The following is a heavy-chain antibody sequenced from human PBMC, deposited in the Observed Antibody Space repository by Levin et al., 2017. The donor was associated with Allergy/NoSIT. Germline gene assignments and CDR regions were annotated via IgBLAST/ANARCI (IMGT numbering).Heavy chain of an antibody. Sequence: GGSLRLSCAASGFAFSSYTMSWVRQAPGKGLEWVSCITGSSTYIYYADSLKGRFTISRDNARNSLYLQMNSLGAEDTAVYYCARDKWLVKDISSAFDIWGQGTVVTVSS. CDR2: ITGSSTYI. J-gene: IGHJ3*02. CDR3: ARDKWLVKDISSAFDI. CDR1: GFAFSSYT. V-gene: IGHV3-21*01. D-gene: IGHD6-19*01.